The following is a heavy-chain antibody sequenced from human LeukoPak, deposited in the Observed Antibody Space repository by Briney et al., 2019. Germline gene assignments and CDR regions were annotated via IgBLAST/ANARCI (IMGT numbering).Heavy chain of an antibody. CDR1: GYTFTSYD. J-gene: IGHJ4*02. CDR3: AAIHYDFWSGYYFPDY. CDR2: MNPNSGNT. Sequence: ASVKVSCKASGYTFTSYDINWVRQATGQGLEWMGWMNPNSGNTGYAQKFQGRVTMTRNTSISTAYMELCSLRSEDTAVYYCAAIHYDFWSGYYFPDYWGQGTLVTVSS. D-gene: IGHD3-3*01. V-gene: IGHV1-8*01.